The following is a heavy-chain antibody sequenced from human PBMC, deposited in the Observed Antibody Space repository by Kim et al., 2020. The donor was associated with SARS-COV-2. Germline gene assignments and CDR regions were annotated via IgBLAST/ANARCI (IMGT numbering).Heavy chain of an antibody. Sequence: GGSLRLSCAASGFTFSSYGMHWVRQAPGKGLEWVAVIWYDGSNKYYADSVKGRFTISRDNSKNTLYLQMNSLRAEDTAVYYCARFKYSSGCFDYWGQGTLVTVSS. CDR1: GFTFSSYG. CDR2: IWYDGSNK. CDR3: ARFKYSSGCFDY. J-gene: IGHJ4*02. D-gene: IGHD6-19*01. V-gene: IGHV3-33*01.